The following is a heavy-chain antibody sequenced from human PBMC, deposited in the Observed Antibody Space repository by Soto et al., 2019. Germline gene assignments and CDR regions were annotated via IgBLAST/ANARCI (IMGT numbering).Heavy chain of an antibody. Sequence: PSETLSLTXXVSGGSISSSSYYWGWIRQPPGKGLEWIGSIYYSGSTYYNPSLKSRVTMTRDTSISTAYMELSRLRSDDTAVYYCARAAIPIYQLLGGAYYYYMDVWGKGTTVTVSS. D-gene: IGHD2-2*01. CDR1: GGSISSSSYY. CDR2: IYYSGST. J-gene: IGHJ6*03. V-gene: IGHV4-39*02. CDR3: ARAAIPIYQLLGGAYYYYMDV.